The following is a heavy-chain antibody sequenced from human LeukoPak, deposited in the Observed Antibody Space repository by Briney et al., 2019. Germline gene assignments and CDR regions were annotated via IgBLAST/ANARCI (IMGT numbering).Heavy chain of an antibody. CDR1: GGSFSGYY. J-gene: IGHJ4*02. V-gene: IGHV4-34*01. Sequence: SETLSLTCAVYGGSFSGYYWSWIRQPPGKGLEWIGEINHSGSTNYNPSLKSRVTISVDTSKNQFSLKLSSVTAADTAVYYCARGAQDIVVVVAATSVYFDYWGQGTLDTVSS. CDR3: ARGAQDIVVVVAATSVYFDY. CDR2: INHSGST. D-gene: IGHD2-15*01.